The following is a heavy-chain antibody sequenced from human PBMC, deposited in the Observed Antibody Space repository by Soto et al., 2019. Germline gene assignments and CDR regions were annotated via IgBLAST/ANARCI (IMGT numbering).Heavy chain of an antibody. CDR1: GFTFSSYA. V-gene: IGHV3-30-3*01. D-gene: IGHD2-15*01. Sequence: QVQLVESGGGVVQPGRSLRLSCAASGFTFSSYAMHWVRQAPGKGLEWVAVISYDGSNKYYADSVKGRFTISRDNSKNTLYLQMNSLRAEDTAVSYCARSYCSGVSCYLGPWGQGTLVTVSS. CDR2: ISYDGSNK. CDR3: ARSYCSGVSCYLGP. J-gene: IGHJ5*02.